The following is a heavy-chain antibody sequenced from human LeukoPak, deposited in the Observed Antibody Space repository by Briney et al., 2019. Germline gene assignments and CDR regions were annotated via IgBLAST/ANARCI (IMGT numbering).Heavy chain of an antibody. CDR2: IYTSGST. CDR3: ARAGAGFKAAAGTTGWFDP. V-gene: IGHV4-4*07. J-gene: IGHJ5*02. Sequence: SETLSLTCTVSGGSISSYYWSWIRQPAGKGLEGIGRIYTSGSTNYNPSLKSRVTMSVDTSKDQFSLKLSSVTAADTAVYYCARAGAGFKAAAGTTGWFDPWGQGTLVTVSS. D-gene: IGHD6-13*01. CDR1: GGSISSYY.